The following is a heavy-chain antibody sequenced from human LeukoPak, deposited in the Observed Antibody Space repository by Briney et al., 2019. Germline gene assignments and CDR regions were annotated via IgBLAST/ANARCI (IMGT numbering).Heavy chain of an antibody. CDR1: GGSFSGYY. Sequence: SETLSLTCAVYGGSFSGYYWSWIRQPPGKGLEWIGEINHSGSTYYNASLKSQVSISIDTSKNQFSLRLTSVTAADTAVYYCARQTGSGLFILPGGQGTLVTVSS. CDR3: ARQTGSGLFILP. V-gene: IGHV4-34*01. D-gene: IGHD3/OR15-3a*01. J-gene: IGHJ4*02. CDR2: INHSGST.